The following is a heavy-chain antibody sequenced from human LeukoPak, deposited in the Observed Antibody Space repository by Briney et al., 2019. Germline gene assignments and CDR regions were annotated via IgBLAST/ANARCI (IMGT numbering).Heavy chain of an antibody. CDR1: GGSISSSSYY. Sequence: SETLSLACTVSGGSISSSSYYWGWIRQPPGKGLEWIGSIDYSGSTYYNPSLKSRVTISVDTSKNQFSLKLSSVTAADTAVYYCARGRGWFGESRFDYWGQGTLVTVSS. D-gene: IGHD3-10*01. CDR2: IDYSGST. V-gene: IGHV4-39*07. J-gene: IGHJ4*02. CDR3: ARGRGWFGESRFDY.